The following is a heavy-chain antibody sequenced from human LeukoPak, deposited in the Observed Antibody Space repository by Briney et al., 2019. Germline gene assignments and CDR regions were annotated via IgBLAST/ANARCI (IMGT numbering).Heavy chain of an antibody. CDR1: GGSISSSSYY. Sequence: PSETLSLTCTVSGGSISSSSYYWGWIRQPPGKGLEWIGSIYYSGSTYYNPSLKSRVTISVDTSKNQFSLKVSSVTAADTAVYYCARVFDSGSQAYFYYMDVWGKGTTVTIFS. D-gene: IGHD3-10*01. J-gene: IGHJ6*03. CDR2: IYYSGST. V-gene: IGHV4-39*07. CDR3: ARVFDSGSQAYFYYMDV.